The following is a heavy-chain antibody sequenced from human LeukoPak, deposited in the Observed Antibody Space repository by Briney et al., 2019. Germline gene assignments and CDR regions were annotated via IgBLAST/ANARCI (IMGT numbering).Heavy chain of an antibody. CDR3: AKTHYGGNFFDY. Sequence: GGSLRLSCAASGFIFTDYGMHWVRQAPGKGLDWLTFIRYDGSGKYYADSVKGRFTISRDNSKNTLYLQMNSLRAEDTAVYYCAKTHYGGNFFDYWGQGTLVTVSS. D-gene: IGHD4-23*01. V-gene: IGHV3-30*02. J-gene: IGHJ4*02. CDR2: IRYDGSGK. CDR1: GFIFTDYG.